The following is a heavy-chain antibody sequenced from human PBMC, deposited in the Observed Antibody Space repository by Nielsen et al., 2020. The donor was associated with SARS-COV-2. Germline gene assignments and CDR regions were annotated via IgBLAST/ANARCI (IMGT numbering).Heavy chain of an antibody. Sequence: WIRQPPGKGLEWIGSIFYSGSTYYNPSLKSRVTISVDTSKNQFSLKLSSVTAAGTAVYYCTSRGDYGDYGELGYYYYYGMDVWGQGTTVTVSS. CDR3: TSRGDYGDYGELGYYYYYGMDV. V-gene: IGHV4-39*01. D-gene: IGHD4-17*01. J-gene: IGHJ6*02. CDR2: IFYSGST.